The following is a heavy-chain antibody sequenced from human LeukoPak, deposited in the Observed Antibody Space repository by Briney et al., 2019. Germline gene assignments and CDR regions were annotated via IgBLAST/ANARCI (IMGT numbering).Heavy chain of an antibody. J-gene: IGHJ5*02. V-gene: IGHV1-2*02. Sequence: ASVKFSCKASGYTFTGYYMHWVRQAPGQGLEWMGWINPNSGGTNYAQKFQGRVTMTRDTSISTAYMELSRLRSDDTAVYYCARDGLIAAAGTNWFDPWGQGTLVTVSS. D-gene: IGHD6-13*01. CDR2: INPNSGGT. CDR3: ARDGLIAAAGTNWFDP. CDR1: GYTFTGYY.